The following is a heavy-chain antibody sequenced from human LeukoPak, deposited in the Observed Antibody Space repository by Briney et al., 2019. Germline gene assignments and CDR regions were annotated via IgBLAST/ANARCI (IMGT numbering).Heavy chain of an antibody. Sequence: ASVKVSCKASGYTFSDNYIHWVRQAPGQGLEWMGWINPNGGGTKYAQKCQGRVTMTRDTSITTVYMEVSRLRSDDTAVYFCARLVADDDSSYYSYFDYWGQGTLVTVSS. J-gene: IGHJ4*02. CDR2: INPNGGGT. V-gene: IGHV1-2*02. CDR3: ARLVADDDSSYYSYFDY. D-gene: IGHD1-26*01. CDR1: GYTFSDNY.